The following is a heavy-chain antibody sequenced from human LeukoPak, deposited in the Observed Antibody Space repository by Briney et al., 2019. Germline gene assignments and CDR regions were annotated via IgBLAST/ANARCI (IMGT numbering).Heavy chain of an antibody. V-gene: IGHV3-74*01. CDR3: AGFGYNWFRAD. D-gene: IGHD5-24*01. CDR1: GFRISNYW. Sequence: GSLRLSCAASGFRISNYWMHWVRQAPGKGLLWAARIDSDGTYTSHVDSVKGRFTISRDNAKNTLYLQMNSLRAEDTAIYYCAGFGYNWFRADWGQGTLVTVSS. J-gene: IGHJ4*02. CDR2: IDSDGTYT.